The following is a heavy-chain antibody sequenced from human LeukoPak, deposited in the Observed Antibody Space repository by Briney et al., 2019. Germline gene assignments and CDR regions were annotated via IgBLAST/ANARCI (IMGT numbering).Heavy chain of an antibody. CDR1: GFTFDDYA. J-gene: IGHJ4*02. Sequence: GGSLRLSCAASGFTFDDYAMHWVRQAPGKGLEWFSGISWNSGSIGYADSVKGRFTISRDNSKNTLYLQMNSLRAEDTAVYYCAKEEGYDILTGYSQPSFDYWGQGTLVTVSS. D-gene: IGHD3-9*01. CDR2: ISWNSGSI. CDR3: AKEEGYDILTGYSQPSFDY. V-gene: IGHV3-9*01.